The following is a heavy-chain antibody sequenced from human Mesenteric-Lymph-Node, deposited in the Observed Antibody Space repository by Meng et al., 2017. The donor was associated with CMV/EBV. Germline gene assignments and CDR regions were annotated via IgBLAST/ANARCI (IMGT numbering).Heavy chain of an antibody. CDR2: ISGSGDDT. CDR1: TFTSYA. Sequence: TFTSYAMSWVRQAPGRGLECVSSISGSGDDTYSADPVKGRFTISRDNTNNMLRLQMNSLRGEDTAVYYCAKDWGSGWFKTNYWYFDTWGRGTLVTVSS. V-gene: IGHV3-23*01. J-gene: IGHJ2*01. CDR3: AKDWGSGWFKTNYWYFDT. D-gene: IGHD6-19*01.